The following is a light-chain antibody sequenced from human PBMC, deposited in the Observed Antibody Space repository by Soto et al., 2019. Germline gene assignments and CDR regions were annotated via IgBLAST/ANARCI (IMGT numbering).Light chain of an antibody. J-gene: IGKJ1*01. V-gene: IGKV1-5*01. CDR1: QSVSSW. CDR2: DAS. CDR3: QQYYSFPT. Sequence: DIQLTQSPSTLSASVGDSVTITCRASQSVSSWLAWYQQKPGRAPRLLIYDASKLEAGVPSRFSGSGSETELFLPISSLQPDDFATYFCQQYYSFPTFGQGTRVEIK.